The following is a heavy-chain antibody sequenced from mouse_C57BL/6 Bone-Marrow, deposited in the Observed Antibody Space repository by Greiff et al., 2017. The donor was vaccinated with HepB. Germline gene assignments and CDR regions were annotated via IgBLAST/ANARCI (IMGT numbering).Heavy chain of an antibody. V-gene: IGHV1-55*01. D-gene: IGHD2-3*01. Sequence: QVQLQQPGAELVKPGASVKMSCKASGYTFTSYWITWVKQRPGQGLEWIGDIYPGSGSTNYNEKFKSKATLTVDTSSSTAYMQLSSLTSEDSAVYYCARVVWLLPYYYAMDYWGQGTSVTVSS. CDR2: IYPGSGST. CDR3: ARVVWLLPYYYAMDY. CDR1: GYTFTSYW. J-gene: IGHJ4*01.